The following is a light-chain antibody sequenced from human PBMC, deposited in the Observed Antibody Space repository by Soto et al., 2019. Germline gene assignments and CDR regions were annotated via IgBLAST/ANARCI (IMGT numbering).Light chain of an antibody. J-gene: IGKJ4*01. Sequence: EIVMTQSPATLSVSPGGSATLSCRASQNVYRNLAWYQQKPGQAPRLLIYGASIRVTGVPDRFSGGGSGTEFTLFISSLQSDDVAVYYCQQYDSWPPLTFGGGTKVEI. CDR2: GAS. CDR1: QNVYRN. V-gene: IGKV3-15*01. CDR3: QQYDSWPPLT.